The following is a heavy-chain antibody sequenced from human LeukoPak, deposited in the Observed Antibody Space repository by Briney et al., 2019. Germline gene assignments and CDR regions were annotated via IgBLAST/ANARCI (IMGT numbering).Heavy chain of an antibody. V-gene: IGHV4-4*09. CDR2: INTKGET. Sequence: SETLSLTCTVSGVSMSAYQWSWVRQSPEKGLEWIGCINTKGETSYNPSLKSRVTTSVDTSKSQFSLRLTSATAADTAVYYCATSNDAKSAPFDHWGQGAPVTVSS. D-gene: IGHD2-8*01. CDR3: ATSNDAKSAPFDH. J-gene: IGHJ4*02. CDR1: GVSMSAYQ.